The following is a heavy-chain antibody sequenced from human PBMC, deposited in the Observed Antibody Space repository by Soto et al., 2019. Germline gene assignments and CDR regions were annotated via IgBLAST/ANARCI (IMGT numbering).Heavy chain of an antibody. J-gene: IGHJ6*01. D-gene: IGHD3-10*01. V-gene: IGHV3-33*01. CDR2: IWYDGSNK. Sequence: PAGSLRLSCAASVFTFSSYGMHCVRHSPGKGLEWVTVIWYDGSNKYYADSVKGRFTISRDNSKNTLYLQMNSLRAEDTAVYYCAIDPTRSYYYYGMEVWGQGTTVIVS. CDR3: AIDPTRSYYYYGMEV. CDR1: VFTFSSYG.